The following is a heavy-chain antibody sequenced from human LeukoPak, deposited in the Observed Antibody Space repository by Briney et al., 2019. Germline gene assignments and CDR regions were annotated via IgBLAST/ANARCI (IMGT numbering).Heavy chain of an antibody. D-gene: IGHD3-10*01. CDR1: GFTVSSNY. Sequence: GGSLRLSYAASGFTVSSNYMSWVHQAPGKGLEWVSIIYSGGNTYYADSVKGRFTISRDNSKNTLYLQMNSLRAEDTAVYYCARVDALSGSWGSDYWGQGTLVTVSS. CDR3: ARVDALSGSWGSDY. CDR2: IYSGGNT. J-gene: IGHJ4*02. V-gene: IGHV3-66*01.